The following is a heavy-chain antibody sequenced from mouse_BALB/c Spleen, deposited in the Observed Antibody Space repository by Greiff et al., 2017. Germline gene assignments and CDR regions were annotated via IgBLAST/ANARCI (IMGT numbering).Heavy chain of an antibody. V-gene: IGHV2-9*02. J-gene: IGHJ3*01. CDR1: GFSLTSYG. CDR2: IWAGGST. D-gene: IGHD2-4*01. Sequence: VKLVESGPGLVAPSQSLSITCTVSGFSLTSYGVHWVRQPPGKGLEWLGVIWAGGSTNYNSALMSRLSISKDNSKSQVFLKMNSLQTDDTAMYYCSYYDYDGFAYWGQGTLVTVSA. CDR3: SYYDYDGFAY.